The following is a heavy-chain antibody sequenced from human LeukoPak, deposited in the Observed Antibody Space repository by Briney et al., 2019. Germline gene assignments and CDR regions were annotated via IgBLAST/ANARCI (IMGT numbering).Heavy chain of an antibody. CDR2: IKQDGSEK. CDR1: GFTFSTYG. D-gene: IGHD2-2*02. CDR3: ARVLSPSSTSCYNY. Sequence: GGSLRLSCAASGFTFSTYGMTWVRQAPGKGLEWVANIKQDGSEKYYVDSVKGRFTISRDNAKNSLYLQMNSLRAEDTAVYYCARVLSPSSTSCYNYWGQGTLVTVSS. V-gene: IGHV3-7*01. J-gene: IGHJ4*02.